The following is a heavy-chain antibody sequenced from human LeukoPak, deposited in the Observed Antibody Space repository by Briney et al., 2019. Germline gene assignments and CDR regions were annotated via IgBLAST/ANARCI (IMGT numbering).Heavy chain of an antibody. CDR1: GFTFSSYA. Sequence: GGSLRLSCAASGFTFSSYAMSWFRQAPGKGLEWVSAISGSGGSTYYADSVKGRFTISRDNSKNTLYLQMNSLRAEDTAVYYCAKVRIAVRLFDYWGQGTLVTVSS. D-gene: IGHD3-10*01. CDR3: AKVRIAVRLFDY. CDR2: ISGSGGST. V-gene: IGHV3-23*01. J-gene: IGHJ4*02.